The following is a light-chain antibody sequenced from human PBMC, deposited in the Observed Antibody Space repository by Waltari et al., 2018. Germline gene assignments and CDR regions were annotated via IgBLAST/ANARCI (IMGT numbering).Light chain of an antibody. Sequence: EIVMTQSPATLSVSQGERATLYCRASQSIHDNLAWYQQKPGQGPRLLIYGASTRATGIPARFRGSGSGAEFTLTITSLQSEDCAVYYCQQYNVWPPLTFGGGTKVEIK. V-gene: IGKV3-15*01. CDR2: GAS. CDR3: QQYNVWPPLT. J-gene: IGKJ4*01. CDR1: QSIHDN.